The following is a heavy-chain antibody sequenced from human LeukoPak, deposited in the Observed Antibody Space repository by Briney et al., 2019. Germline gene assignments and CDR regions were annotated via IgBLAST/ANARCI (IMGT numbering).Heavy chain of an antibody. Sequence: GASVKVSCKASGYTFTSYGISWVRQAPGQGLEWMGLISAYNGNTNYAQKLQGRVTMTTDTSTSTAYMELRSLRSDDTAVYYCAIQDVNYYYYGMDVWGQGTTVTVSS. CDR3: AIQDVNYYYYGMDV. J-gene: IGHJ6*02. CDR2: ISAYNGNT. V-gene: IGHV1-18*01. CDR1: GYTFTSYG.